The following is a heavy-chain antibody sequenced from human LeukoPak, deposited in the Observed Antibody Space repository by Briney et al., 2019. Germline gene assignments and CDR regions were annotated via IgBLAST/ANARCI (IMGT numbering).Heavy chain of an antibody. D-gene: IGHD1-26*01. CDR1: GFTVGNNY. Sequence: GGSLRLSCAASGFTVGNNYMSWVRQAPGKGLEWVSLIYSGDGTHYADSVKGRFTISRDSSTNTLFLQMNSLSAEDTAVYYCARAPSGTDYGDYWGQGALVTVSS. CDR2: IYSGDGT. J-gene: IGHJ4*02. V-gene: IGHV3-53*01. CDR3: ARAPSGTDYGDY.